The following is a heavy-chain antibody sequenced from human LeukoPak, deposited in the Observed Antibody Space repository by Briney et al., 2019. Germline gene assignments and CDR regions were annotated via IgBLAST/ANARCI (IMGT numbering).Heavy chain of an antibody. CDR3: ARDQSEDFINWFDP. V-gene: IGHV1-2*02. J-gene: IGHJ5*02. CDR2: INPNTGGT. CDR1: GYIFTGYY. Sequence: VASVKVSCKASGYIFTGYYLHWVRQAPGQGLEWMGWINPNTGGTNYAQNFQGRVTMTRDTSISTAYMELSSLTSDDTAVYYCARDQSEDFINWFDPWGQGTLVTVSS. D-gene: IGHD2/OR15-2a*01.